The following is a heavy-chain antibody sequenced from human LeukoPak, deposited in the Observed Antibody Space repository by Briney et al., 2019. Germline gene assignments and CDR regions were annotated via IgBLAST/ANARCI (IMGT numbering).Heavy chain of an antibody. Sequence: GGSLRLSCAASGFTFSSYATSWVRQAPGKGLEWVSAISGSGGSTYYADSVKGRFTISRDNSKNTLYLQMNSLRAEDTAVYYCAKVKWEGFIGFAFDIWGQGTMVTVSS. CDR1: GFTFSSYA. J-gene: IGHJ3*02. CDR3: AKVKWEGFIGFAFDI. V-gene: IGHV3-23*01. D-gene: IGHD1-26*01. CDR2: ISGSGGST.